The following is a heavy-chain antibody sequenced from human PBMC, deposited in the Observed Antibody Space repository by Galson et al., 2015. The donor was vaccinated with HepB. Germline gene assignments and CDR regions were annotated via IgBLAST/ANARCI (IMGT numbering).Heavy chain of an antibody. CDR2: IKEDGSEK. Sequence: SLRLSCAASGFTFRNYWMSWVRQAPGKGLEWVANIKEDGSEKYSVDSVKGRFTISRDNAKNSLFLQMNRLRAEDTALYYCARGKTTLEDFDYWGQGTLVTVSS. J-gene: IGHJ4*02. CDR1: GFTFRNYW. CDR3: ARGKTTLEDFDY. D-gene: IGHD1-7*01. V-gene: IGHV3-7*04.